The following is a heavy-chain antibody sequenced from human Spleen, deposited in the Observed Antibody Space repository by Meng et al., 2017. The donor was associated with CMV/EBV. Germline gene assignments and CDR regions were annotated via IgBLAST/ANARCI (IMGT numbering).Heavy chain of an antibody. CDR3: ARVQYYYHSSGYYPYTFDI. CDR1: GGSISSYY. D-gene: IGHD3-22*01. J-gene: IGHJ3*02. CDR2: IYYSGST. Sequence: SETLSLTCTVSGGSISSYYWSWIRQPPGKGLEWIGNIYYSGSTFYNPSLSSRVTMSVDTSKNQFSLKLTSVTAADTAVYYCARVQYYYHSSGYYPYTFDIWGQGAKVTVSS. V-gene: IGHV4-59*12.